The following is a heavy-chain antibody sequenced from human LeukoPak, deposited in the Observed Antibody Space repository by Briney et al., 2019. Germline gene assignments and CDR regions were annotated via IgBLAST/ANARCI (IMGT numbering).Heavy chain of an antibody. Sequence: PGGSLRLSCAASGFTFSSYEMNWVRQAPGKGLEWVSYISSSSTIYYADSVKGRFTISRDNAKNSLYLQMNSLRAEDTAVYYCARRIVEPVVYFDYWGQGTLVTVSS. V-gene: IGHV3-48*03. CDR3: ARRIVEPVVYFDY. CDR2: ISSSSTI. CDR1: GFTFSSYE. D-gene: IGHD1-26*01. J-gene: IGHJ4*02.